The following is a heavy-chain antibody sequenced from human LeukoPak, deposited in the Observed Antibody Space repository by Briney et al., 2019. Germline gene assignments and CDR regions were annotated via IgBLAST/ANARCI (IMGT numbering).Heavy chain of an antibody. CDR3: ARLTVAAAGDY. Sequence: SETLSLTCTVSGGSISGWYWSWIQQPPGKGLEWIGNIYGSGYTNYNPSLKSRVTISVDTSKNQFSLKLSSVTAADTAVYYCARLTVAAAGDYWGQGTLVTVSS. V-gene: IGHV4-4*08. J-gene: IGHJ4*02. CDR2: IYGSGYT. CDR1: GGSISGWY. D-gene: IGHD6-13*01.